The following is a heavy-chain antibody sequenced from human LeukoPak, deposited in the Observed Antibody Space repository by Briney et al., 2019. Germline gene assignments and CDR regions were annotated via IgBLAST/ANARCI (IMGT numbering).Heavy chain of an antibody. J-gene: IGHJ5*02. D-gene: IGHD4-11*01. CDR3: ARGDPSYSTNWFDP. Sequence: ASVKVSRKASGYTFTSFPMHWVRQAPGQRLEWMGWINAGNGNTKYSQKFQGRVTITRDTSASAAYMDLSSLRSEDTAVYYCARGDPSYSTNWFDPWGQGTLVSVTS. V-gene: IGHV1-3*01. CDR1: GYTFTSFP. CDR2: INAGNGNT.